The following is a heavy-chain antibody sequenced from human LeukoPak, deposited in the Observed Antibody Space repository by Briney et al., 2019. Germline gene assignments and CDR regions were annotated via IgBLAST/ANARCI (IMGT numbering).Heavy chain of an antibody. CDR2: IYYSGST. Sequence: SETLSLTRTVSGGSISSYYWSWIRQPPGKGLEWIGYIYYSGSTNYNPSLKSRVTISVDTSKNQFSLELSSVTAADTAVYYCARDIAAAGLDYWGQGTLVTVSS. V-gene: IGHV4-59*01. J-gene: IGHJ4*02. D-gene: IGHD6-13*01. CDR3: ARDIAAAGLDY. CDR1: GGSISSYY.